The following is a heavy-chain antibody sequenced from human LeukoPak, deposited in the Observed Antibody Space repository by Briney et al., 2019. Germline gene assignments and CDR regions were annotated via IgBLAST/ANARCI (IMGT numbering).Heavy chain of an antibody. J-gene: IGHJ1*01. D-gene: IGHD3-22*01. CDR1: GGSISSYY. V-gene: IGHV4-4*07. Sequence: SETLSLTCTVSGGSISSYYWSWIRQPAGKGLEWIGRIYTSGSTNYNPSLKSRVTMSVDTSKNQFSLKLSSVTAADTAVYYCASDYNLDYYDSSGYWGYFQHWGQGTLVTVSS. CDR2: IYTSGST. CDR3: ASDYNLDYYDSSGYWGYFQH.